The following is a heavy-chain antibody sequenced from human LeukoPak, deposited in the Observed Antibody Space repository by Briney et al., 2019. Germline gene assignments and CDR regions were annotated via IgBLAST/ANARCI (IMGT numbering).Heavy chain of an antibody. J-gene: IGHJ4*02. D-gene: IGHD6-19*01. V-gene: IGHV3-30*02. Sequence: GGSLRLSCAASGFTFSSSGMHWVRQAPGKGLEWVAFIRFDGSSKFYTDSVKGRFTISRDNSKNTLNLQMNSLRAEDTAVYYCAREASSGWYEADYWGQGTLVTVSS. CDR2: IRFDGSSK. CDR1: GFTFSSSG. CDR3: AREASSGWYEADY.